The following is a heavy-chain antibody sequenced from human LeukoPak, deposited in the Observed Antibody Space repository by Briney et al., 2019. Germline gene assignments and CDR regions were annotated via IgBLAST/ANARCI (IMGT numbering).Heavy chain of an antibody. Sequence: SGTLSLTCTVSGGSISSYYWSWIRQPAGKGLEWIGRIYTSGSTNYNPSLKSRVTMSVDTSKDQFSLKLSSVTAADTAVYYCARDRTVYYDSSGYSYYFDYWGQGTLVTVSS. CDR1: GGSISSYY. CDR2: IYTSGST. J-gene: IGHJ4*02. D-gene: IGHD3-22*01. V-gene: IGHV4-4*07. CDR3: ARDRTVYYDSSGYSYYFDY.